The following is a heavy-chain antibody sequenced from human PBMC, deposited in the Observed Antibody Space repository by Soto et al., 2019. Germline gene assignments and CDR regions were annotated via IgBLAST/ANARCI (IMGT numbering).Heavy chain of an antibody. CDR1: GYTFTGYY. CDR2: INPNIGRT. CDR3: ARDEAAAGPFYYYYGMDV. J-gene: IGHJ6*02. D-gene: IGHD6-13*01. V-gene: IGHV1-2*02. Sequence: ASVKVSCKASGYTFTGYYMHWVRQAPGQGLEWMGWINPNIGRTNYAQQFQGRVTMTRDTSISTAYMELSRLRSDDTAVYYCARDEAAAGPFYYYYGMDVWGQGTTVTVSS.